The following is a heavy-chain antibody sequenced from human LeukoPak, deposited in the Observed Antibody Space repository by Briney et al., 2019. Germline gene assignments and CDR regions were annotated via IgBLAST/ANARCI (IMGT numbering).Heavy chain of an antibody. CDR3: ARNGLRGYFDY. Sequence: SETLSLTCTVSGGSISSSSYYWGWIRQPPGKGLEWIGSIYYSGSTYYNPSLKSRVTISVDTSKNQFSLKLSSVTAADTAVYYCARNGLRGYFDYWGQGTLVTVSS. D-gene: IGHD4-17*01. V-gene: IGHV4-39*07. CDR1: GGSISSSSYY. J-gene: IGHJ4*02. CDR2: IYYSGST.